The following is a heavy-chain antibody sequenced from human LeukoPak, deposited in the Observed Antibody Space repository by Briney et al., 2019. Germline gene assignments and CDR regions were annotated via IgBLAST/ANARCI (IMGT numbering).Heavy chain of an antibody. J-gene: IGHJ4*02. CDR3: AGYGDYGEVDY. CDR2: IYYSGST. V-gene: IGHV4-59*01. Sequence: SETLSLTCTVSGGSISSYYWSWIRQPPGKGLEWIGYIYYSGSTNYNPSLKSRVTISVDTSKNQFSLKLSSVTAADTAVYYCAGYGDYGEVDYWGQGTLVAVSS. CDR1: GGSISSYY. D-gene: IGHD4-17*01.